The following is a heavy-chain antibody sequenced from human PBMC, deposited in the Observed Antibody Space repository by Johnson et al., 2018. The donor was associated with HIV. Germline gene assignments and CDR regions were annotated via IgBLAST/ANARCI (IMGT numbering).Heavy chain of an antibody. Sequence: QVQLVESGGGLVKPGGSLRLSCAASGFTFNDYYMSWIRQAPGKGLEWVSSISSSGSTRYYADSVKGRFTIYRDSAKNSLYLQMNSLRAEDTAVYYCAKDRPPGLTGYYDAFDIWGQGTMVTVSS. CDR3: AKDRPPGLTGYYDAFDI. CDR2: ISSSGSTR. CDR1: GFTFNDYY. V-gene: IGHV3-11*01. J-gene: IGHJ3*02. D-gene: IGHD3-9*01.